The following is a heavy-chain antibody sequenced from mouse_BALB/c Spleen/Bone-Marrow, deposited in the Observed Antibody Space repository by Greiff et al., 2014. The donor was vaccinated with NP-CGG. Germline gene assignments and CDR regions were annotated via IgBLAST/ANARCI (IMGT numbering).Heavy chain of an antibody. V-gene: IGHV2-9*02. CDR2: IWADGST. CDR3: ARITTGTGAMDY. Sequence: QVQLQQPGPGLVAPSQSLSISCTVSGFSLTSYGVHWVRQPPGKGLEWLGVIWADGSTNYNSALTSRLSISKDNSKSQVFLKMNCLQTDDTAMYYCARITTGTGAMDYWGQGTSVTVSS. D-gene: IGHD1-2*01. CDR1: GFSLTSYG. J-gene: IGHJ4*01.